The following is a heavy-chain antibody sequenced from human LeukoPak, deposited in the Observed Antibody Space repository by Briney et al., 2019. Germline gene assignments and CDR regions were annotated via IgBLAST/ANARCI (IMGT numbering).Heavy chain of an antibody. CDR2: FYHSGST. D-gene: IGHD2-15*01. J-gene: IGHJ5*02. CDR1: GGSISSSSYY. Sequence: SETLSLTCTVSGGSISSSSYYWGWIRQPPGKGLEWIGSFYHSGSTYYNPSLKSRITISVDTSKNQFSLKLSSVTAADTAVYYCTRRPYCSGGSCYGTGAWFDPWGQGTLVTVSS. CDR3: TRRPYCSGGSCYGTGAWFDP. V-gene: IGHV4-39*07.